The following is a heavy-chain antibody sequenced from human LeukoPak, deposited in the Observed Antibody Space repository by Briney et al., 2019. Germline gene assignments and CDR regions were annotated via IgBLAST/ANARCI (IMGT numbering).Heavy chain of an antibody. CDR1: GGSVSVYY. J-gene: IGHJ4*02. CDR3: ARETSDRRFDY. CDR2: FYYSGST. Sequence: SETLSLTCSVSGGSVSVYYWNWIRQPPGKGLEWIGYFYYSGSTNYNPSLKSRVTISVDTSKNQFFLKLSSVTAADTAVYFCARETSDRRFDYWGQGTLVTVSS. V-gene: IGHV4-59*02.